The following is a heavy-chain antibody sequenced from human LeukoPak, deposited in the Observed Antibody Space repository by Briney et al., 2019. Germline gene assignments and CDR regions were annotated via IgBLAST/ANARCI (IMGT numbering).Heavy chain of an antibody. CDR3: ARKQYSSSPLDP. V-gene: IGHV4-39*07. J-gene: IGHJ5*02. D-gene: IGHD6-6*01. CDR2: IYYSGST. CDR1: GGSISSSSYY. Sequence: SETLSLTCTVSGGSISSSSYYWGWIRQPPRKGLEWIGTIYYSGSTYYNPSLMSRVTISVDTSKNQLSLKLISVTAADTAVYYCARKQYSSSPLDPWGQGTLVTVSS.